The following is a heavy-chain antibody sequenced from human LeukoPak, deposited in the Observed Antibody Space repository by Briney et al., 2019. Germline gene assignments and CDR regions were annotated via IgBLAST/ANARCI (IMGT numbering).Heavy chain of an antibody. CDR1: GFGFNYYS. V-gene: IGHV3-21*01. Sequence: PGGSLRLSCVASGFGFNYYSMNWVRQAPGKGLEWVASISRITGYTYYADSVKGRFTISEDNTRNSLYLQMNSLRAEDTAIYYCAREDCDNSRRYGPSDAWGQGTLVTV. D-gene: IGHD3-22*01. CDR3: AREDCDNSRRYGPSDA. J-gene: IGHJ5*02. CDR2: ISRITGYT.